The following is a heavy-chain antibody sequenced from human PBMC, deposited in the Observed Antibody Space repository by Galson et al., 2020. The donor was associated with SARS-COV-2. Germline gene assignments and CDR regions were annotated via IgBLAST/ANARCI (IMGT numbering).Heavy chain of an antibody. CDR3: ARDGGERSLHWIDAFDI. CDR2: IIPIFGTA. Sequence: SVKVSCKASVGTFSSYAISWVRQAPGQGLEWMGGIIPIFGTANYAQKFQGRVTITADESTSTAYMELSSLRSEDTAVYYCARDGGERSLHWIDAFDIWGQGTMVTVSS. V-gene: IGHV1-69*13. J-gene: IGHJ3*02. CDR1: VGTFSSYA. D-gene: IGHD1-1*01.